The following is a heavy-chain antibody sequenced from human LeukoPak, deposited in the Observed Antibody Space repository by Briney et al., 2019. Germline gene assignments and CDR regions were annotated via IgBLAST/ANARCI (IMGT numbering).Heavy chain of an antibody. CDR2: ISGSGSDL. J-gene: IGHJ6*02. CDR1: GFTLSDYY. V-gene: IGHV3-11*01. D-gene: IGHD3-22*01. Sequence: PGGSLRLSCVACGFTLSDYYMNWVRQAPGGGLERVSYISGSGSDLYYADSVKGRFTISRDNAKNSLYLQMNSLRAEDAAVYYCARSIGSYYTMDVWGQGTTVTVSS. CDR3: ARSIGSYYTMDV.